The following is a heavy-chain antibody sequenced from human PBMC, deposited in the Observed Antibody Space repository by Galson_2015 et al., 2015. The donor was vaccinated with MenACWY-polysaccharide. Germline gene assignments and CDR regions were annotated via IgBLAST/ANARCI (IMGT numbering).Heavy chain of an antibody. CDR3: TRDNNNYGDY. CDR1: GGSISDTF. D-gene: IGHD4-11*01. CDR2: AHYSGNT. J-gene: IGHJ4*02. Sequence: QVQLQESGPGLVRPSETLSLTSTVSGGSISDTFWSWIRQPPGKGLEWIGYAHYSGNTNYSPSLKSRVTMSVDTSKNQFSLNLSSVTAADTAVYYCTRDNNNYGDYWGQGTLVTISS. V-gene: IGHV4-59*01.